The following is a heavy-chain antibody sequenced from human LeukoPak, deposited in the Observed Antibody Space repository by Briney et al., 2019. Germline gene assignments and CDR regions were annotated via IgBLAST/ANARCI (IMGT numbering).Heavy chain of an antibody. CDR1: GFTFDDYG. CDR2: INWNGGST. CDR3: ARSFCSSTSCYLPHDAFDI. Sequence: PGGSLRLSCAASGFTFDDYGMSWVRQAPGKGLEWVSGINWNGGSTGYADSVKGRFTISRDNAKNSLYLQMNSLRAEDTALYYCARSFCSSTSCYLPHDAFDIWGRGTMVTVSS. D-gene: IGHD2-2*01. J-gene: IGHJ3*02. V-gene: IGHV3-20*04.